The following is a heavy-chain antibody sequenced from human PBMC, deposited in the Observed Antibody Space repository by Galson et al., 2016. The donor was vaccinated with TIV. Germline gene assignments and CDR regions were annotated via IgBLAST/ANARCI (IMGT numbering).Heavy chain of an antibody. CDR3: ARAGVGAARDGGDY. J-gene: IGHJ4*02. V-gene: IGHV1-69*02. CDR2: IIPIIGMT. D-gene: IGHD6-6*01. Sequence: SVKVSCKASGSIFSTYTIFWVRQAPGQGLEWMGRIIPIIGMTNYAQKFQGRVTITADTSTNTAYMELGSLRSGDTAIYYCARAGVGAARDGGDYWGQGTLVTVSS. CDR1: GSIFSTYT.